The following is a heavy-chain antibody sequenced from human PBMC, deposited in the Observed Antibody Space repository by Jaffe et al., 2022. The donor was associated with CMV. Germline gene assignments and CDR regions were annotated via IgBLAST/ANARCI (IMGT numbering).Heavy chain of an antibody. CDR3: AKGRRVEWELLFDY. D-gene: IGHD1-26*01. CDR1: GFSFTSYA. Sequence: EVQLLESGGDLVQPGGSLRLSCTASGFSFTSYAMFWVRQAPGKGLEWVSMISGSGGSAYFADSVKGRFSISRDNSKNTLYLQMNSLRAEDTAVYYCAKGRRVEWELLFDYWGQGTLVTVSS. J-gene: IGHJ4*02. CDR2: ISGSGGSA. V-gene: IGHV3-23*01.